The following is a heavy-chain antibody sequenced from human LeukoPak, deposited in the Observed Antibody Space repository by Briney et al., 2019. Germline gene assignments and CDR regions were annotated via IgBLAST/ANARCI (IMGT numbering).Heavy chain of an antibody. CDR3: ARRHITMVRGVIIDGPDY. Sequence: PSETPSLTCTVSGGSISSSSYYWGWIRQPPGKGLEWIGSIYYSGSTHYNPSLKSRVTISVDTSKNQFSLKLSSVTAADTAVYYCARRHITMVRGVIIDGPDYWGQGTLVTVSS. CDR2: IYYSGST. J-gene: IGHJ4*02. V-gene: IGHV4-39*01. CDR1: GGSISSSSYY. D-gene: IGHD3-10*01.